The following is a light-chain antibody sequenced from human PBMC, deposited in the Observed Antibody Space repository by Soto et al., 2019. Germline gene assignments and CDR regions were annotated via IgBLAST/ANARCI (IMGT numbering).Light chain of an antibody. CDR1: QSVSSSY. V-gene: IGKV3D-20*02. J-gene: IGKJ5*01. CDR3: HQRQYWPPIT. Sequence: EIMLTQSPGTLSLSPGERATLSCRASQSVSSSYLAWYQQKPDQAPRVLIYGASTRATGIPDRFSGGGSGTDFTLTISSLEPEDFAVYYCHQRQYWPPITFGQGTRLEIK. CDR2: GAS.